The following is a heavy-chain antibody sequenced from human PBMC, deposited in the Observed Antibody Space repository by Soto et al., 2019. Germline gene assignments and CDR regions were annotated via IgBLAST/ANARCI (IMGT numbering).Heavy chain of an antibody. CDR1: GYTFTDYW. V-gene: IGHV5-51*01. J-gene: IGHJ6*02. CDR3: ARHSSNFRYYYYAMDV. D-gene: IGHD6-19*01. CDR2: IYPGDSDT. Sequence: GASLKISCKGSGYTFTDYWIGWVRQLPGKGLEWMGIIYPGDSDTRYSPSFQGHVTITVDKSTSTAYLQWNTLKASDTAMYYCARHSSNFRYYYYAMDVWGQGTTVTVAS.